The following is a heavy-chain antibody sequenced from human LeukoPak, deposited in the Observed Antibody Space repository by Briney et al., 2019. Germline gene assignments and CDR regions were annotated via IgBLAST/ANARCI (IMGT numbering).Heavy chain of an antibody. V-gene: IGHV3-74*01. Sequence: GGSLRLSCTASGFNFSNYWMHWVRQAPGKGLVWVSRLNTGGNSTIYADSVKGRFIISRDNAKSTSYLQMNSLRADDTGVYYCTREGAYDSGTYGAGNYWGQGTLVTVSS. D-gene: IGHD3-10*01. CDR1: GFNFSNYW. J-gene: IGHJ4*02. CDR2: LNTGGNST. CDR3: TREGAYDSGTYGAGNY.